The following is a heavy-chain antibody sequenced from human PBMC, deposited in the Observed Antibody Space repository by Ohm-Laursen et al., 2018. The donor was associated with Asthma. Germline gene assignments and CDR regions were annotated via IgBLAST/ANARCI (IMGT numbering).Heavy chain of an antibody. CDR2: IYSGGST. D-gene: IGHD3-22*01. CDR3: ARNPYYDSSGYYRDY. Sequence: SLRLSCSASGFTVSSNYMSWVRQAPGKGLEWVSVIYSGGSTYYADSVKGRFTISRDNSKNTLYLQMNSLRAEDTAVYYCARNPYYDSSGYYRDYWGQGTLVTVSS. V-gene: IGHV3-53*01. CDR1: GFTVSSNY. J-gene: IGHJ4*02.